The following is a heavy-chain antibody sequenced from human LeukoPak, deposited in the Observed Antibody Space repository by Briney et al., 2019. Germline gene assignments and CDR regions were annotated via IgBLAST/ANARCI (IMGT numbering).Heavy chain of an antibody. CDR3: AREGDKYANWFDT. J-gene: IGHJ5*02. D-gene: IGHD2-8*01. Sequence: PSETLSLTCAVYGGSISSYYWSWIRQPPGKGLEWIGYIYYSGSTNYNPSLKSRVTISVDTSKNQFSLNLSSVTAADTAMYYCAREGDKYANWFDTWGQGTLVTVSS. CDR2: IYYSGST. V-gene: IGHV4-59*01. CDR1: GGSISSYY.